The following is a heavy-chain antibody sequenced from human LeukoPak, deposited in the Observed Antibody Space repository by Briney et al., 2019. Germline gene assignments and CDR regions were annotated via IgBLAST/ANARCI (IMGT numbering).Heavy chain of an antibody. CDR2: ISSSSSTI. J-gene: IGHJ4*02. V-gene: IGHV3-48*04. CDR3: AREQGLLWFGESLFSFDY. D-gene: IGHD3-10*01. CDR1: GFTFSSYS. Sequence: PGGSLRLSCAASGFTFSSYSMNWVRQAPGKGLEWVSYISSSSSTIYYADSVKGRFTISRDNAKNSLYLQMNSLRAEDTAVYYCAREQGLLWFGESLFSFDYWGQGTLVTVSS.